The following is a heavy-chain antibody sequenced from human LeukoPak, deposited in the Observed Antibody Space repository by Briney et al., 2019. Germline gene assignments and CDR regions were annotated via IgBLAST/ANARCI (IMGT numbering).Heavy chain of an antibody. CDR1: GYTFTSYG. D-gene: IGHD3-22*01. V-gene: IGHV1-18*01. CDR2: ISAYNGNT. Sequence: ASVKVSCKASGYTFTSYGISWVRQAPGQGLEWMGWISAYNGNTNYAQKLQGRVTMTTDTSTSTAYMELRSLRSDDTAVYYCARDEYCYDSSGYYPSFDYWGQGTLVTVSS. CDR3: ARDEYCYDSSGYYPSFDY. J-gene: IGHJ4*02.